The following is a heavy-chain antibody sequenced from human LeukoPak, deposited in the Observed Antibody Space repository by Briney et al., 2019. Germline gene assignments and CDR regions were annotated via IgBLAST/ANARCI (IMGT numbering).Heavy chain of an antibody. CDR3: ARGIVVVPAAISYYYYMDV. CDR2: ISAYNGNT. D-gene: IGHD2-2*01. V-gene: IGHV1-18*01. CDR1: GYTFTSYG. Sequence: GASVKVSCKASGYTFTSYGISWVRQAPGQGLEWMGWISAYNGNTNYAQKLQGRVTMTTDTSTSTAYMELRSLRSDDTAVYYCARGIVVVPAAISYYYYMDVWGKGTTVTVSS. J-gene: IGHJ6*03.